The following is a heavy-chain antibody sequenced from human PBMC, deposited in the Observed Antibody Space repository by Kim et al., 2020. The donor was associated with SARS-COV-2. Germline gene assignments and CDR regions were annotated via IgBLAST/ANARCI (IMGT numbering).Heavy chain of an antibody. D-gene: IGHD1-20*01. J-gene: IGHJ4*01. CDR1: GFTFSSYD. CDR2: VSGSGGST. Sequence: GGSLRLSCAASGFTFSSYDMSWVRQAPGKGPEWVSLVSGSGGSTYHADSVKGRFAISRDNAEKTLYLQMNSLRAEDTALYYCAKGESNNRGFFYYWV. CDR3: AKGESNNRGFFYY. V-gene: IGHV3-23*01.